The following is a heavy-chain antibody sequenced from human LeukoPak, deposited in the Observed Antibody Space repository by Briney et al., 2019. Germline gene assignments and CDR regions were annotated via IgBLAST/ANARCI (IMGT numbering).Heavy chain of an antibody. D-gene: IGHD5-24*01. V-gene: IGHV3-73*01. CDR1: GFTFSGSA. CDR2: IRSKANSYAT. CDR3: TRPDGDGYNRYYYYYMDV. J-gene: IGHJ6*03. Sequence: HPGGSLRLSCAASGFTFSGSAMHLVRQASGKGLEWVGRIRSKANSYATAYAASVKGRFTISRDDSKNTAYLQMNSLKTEDTAVYYCTRPDGDGYNRYYYYYMDVWGKGTTVTVSS.